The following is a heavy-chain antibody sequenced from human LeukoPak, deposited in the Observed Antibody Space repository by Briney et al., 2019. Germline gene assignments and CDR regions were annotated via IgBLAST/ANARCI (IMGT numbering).Heavy chain of an antibody. CDR1: GFTFSSFG. CDR2: ISGSGDKT. CDR3: AKGPTYLDY. D-gene: IGHD3-16*01. Sequence: GGSLRLSCSASGFTFSSFGMHWVRQAPGRGLEWVSGISGSGDKTYYGDSVKGRFTISGDKSKNTLYLQMNSLRAEDTAVYYCAKGPTYLDYWGQGTQVTVSS. V-gene: IGHV3-23*01. J-gene: IGHJ4*02.